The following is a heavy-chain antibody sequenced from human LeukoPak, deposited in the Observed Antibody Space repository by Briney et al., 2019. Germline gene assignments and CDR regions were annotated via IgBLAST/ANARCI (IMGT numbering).Heavy chain of an antibody. V-gene: IGHV3-48*04. Sequence: GGSLRLSCAGSGFTFSSYGMHWVRQAPGKGLEWVSYISSSSSTIYYADSVKGRFTISRDNAKNSLYLQMNSLRAEDTAVYYCATHLDGYNAAWGQGTLVTVSS. J-gene: IGHJ5*02. CDR3: ATHLDGYNAA. D-gene: IGHD5-24*01. CDR2: ISSSSSTI. CDR1: GFTFSSYG.